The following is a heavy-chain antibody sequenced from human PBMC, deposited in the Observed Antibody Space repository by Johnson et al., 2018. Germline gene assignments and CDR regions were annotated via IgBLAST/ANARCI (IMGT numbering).Heavy chain of an antibody. J-gene: IGHJ3*02. CDR1: GFTVSSNY. CDR3: ASLGRRKPDAFDI. Sequence: VQLQESGGGLVKPGGSLRLSCAASGFTVSSNYMSWVRQAPGKGLEWVSVIYSGGSTYYADSVKGRFTISRDNSKNTLYLQMNSLRAEDTAVYSCASLGRRKPDAFDIWGQGTMVTVSS. CDR2: IYSGGST. V-gene: IGHV3-66*02.